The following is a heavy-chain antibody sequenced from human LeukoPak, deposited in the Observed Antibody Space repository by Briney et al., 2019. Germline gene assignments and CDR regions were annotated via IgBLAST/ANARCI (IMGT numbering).Heavy chain of an antibody. Sequence: ASVKVSCKASDYTFTSYGISWVRQAPGQGLEWMGIINPSGGSTSYAQKFQGRVTMTRDTSTSTVYMELSSLRSEDTAVYYCARERSNGRGFDYWGQGTLVTVSS. J-gene: IGHJ4*02. CDR3: ARERSNGRGFDY. CDR2: INPSGGST. V-gene: IGHV1-46*01. D-gene: IGHD2-8*01. CDR1: DYTFTSYG.